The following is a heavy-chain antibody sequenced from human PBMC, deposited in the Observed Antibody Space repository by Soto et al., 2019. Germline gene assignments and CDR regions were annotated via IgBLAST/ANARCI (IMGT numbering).Heavy chain of an antibody. J-gene: IGHJ4*02. CDR1: GGSISSYY. CDR3: EREAGANHYSDY. CDR2: IYYRGST. D-gene: IGHD1-26*01. Sequence: PSETLSLTCAVSGGSISSYYWSWIRQPPGKGLEGIGYIYYRGSTNYNPSLKSRVTISVDTSKNQFSLKLSSVTAADLAVYYCEREAGANHYSDYRGQRTLVTVSS. V-gene: IGHV4-59*01.